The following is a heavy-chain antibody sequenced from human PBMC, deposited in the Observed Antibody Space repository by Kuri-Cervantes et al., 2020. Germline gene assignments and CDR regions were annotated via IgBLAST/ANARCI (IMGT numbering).Heavy chain of an antibody. V-gene: IGHV3-7*01. CDR1: GFTFSSYW. CDR3: ARDGYCSSTSCPSFDY. D-gene: IGHD2-2*03. J-gene: IGHJ4*02. Sequence: GESLKISCAASGFTFSSYWMSWVRQAPGKGLEWVANIKQDGSEKYYVDSVKGRFTISRDNAKNSLYLQMNSLRAGDTAVYYCARDGYCSSTSCPSFDYWGQGTLVTVSS. CDR2: IKQDGSEK.